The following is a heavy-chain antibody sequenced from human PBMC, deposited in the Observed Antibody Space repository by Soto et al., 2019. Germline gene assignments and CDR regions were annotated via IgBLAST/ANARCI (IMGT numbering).Heavy chain of an antibody. V-gene: IGHV3-23*01. D-gene: IGHD5-12*01. CDR1: GFIFTNYA. CDR3: VREGRGSFDF. J-gene: IGHJ3*01. CDR2: IGGRGNSA. Sequence: GGSLRLSCAASGFIFTNYAMNWVRQAPGKGLEWVSVIGGRGNSAYYADSVQGRFTISRDNTKNTLSLQMSSLTADDTAIYYCVREGRGSFDFWGRGTMVTVSS.